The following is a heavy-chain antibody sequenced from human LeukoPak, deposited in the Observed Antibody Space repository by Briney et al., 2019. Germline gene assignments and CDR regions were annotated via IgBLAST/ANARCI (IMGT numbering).Heavy chain of an antibody. CDR3: ARPRFPYYRLSGPDYYYMDV. CDR2: IRYDGSDK. D-gene: IGHD2-21*01. V-gene: IGHV3-30*02. J-gene: IGHJ6*03. Sequence: GGSLRLSCAASGFTFSTYGMHWVRQAPGKGLEWVAFIRYDGSDKYYADSVKGRFTISRDNSKNTLSLQMSSLRSEDTAVYYCARPRFPYYRLSGPDYYYMDVWGKGTTVTVSS. CDR1: GFTFSTYG.